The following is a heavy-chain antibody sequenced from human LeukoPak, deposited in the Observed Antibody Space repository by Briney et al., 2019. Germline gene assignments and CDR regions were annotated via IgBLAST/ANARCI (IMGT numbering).Heavy chain of an antibody. CDR1: GFTVSSNY. Sequence: GGSLRLSCAASGFTVSSNYMSWVRQAPGKGLEWVSVIYSGGSTYYADSVKGRFTISRDNSKNTLYLQMNSLRAEDTAVYYCAKDQSKHAGNCYQPFDYWGQGTLVTVSS. CDR2: IYSGGST. D-gene: IGHD2-15*01. CDR3: AKDQSKHAGNCYQPFDY. V-gene: IGHV3-66*01. J-gene: IGHJ4*02.